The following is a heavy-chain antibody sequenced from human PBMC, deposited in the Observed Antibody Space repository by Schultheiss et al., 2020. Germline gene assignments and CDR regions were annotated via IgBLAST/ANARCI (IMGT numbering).Heavy chain of an antibody. CDR2: IYHSGST. V-gene: IGHV4-39*07. J-gene: IGHJ4*02. D-gene: IGHD2-15*01. CDR1: GGSISSGDYY. Sequence: SETLSLTCTVSGGSISSGDYYWSWIRQPPGKGLEWIGSIYHSGSTNYNPSLKSRVTISVDTSKNQFSLKLSSVTAADTAVYYCARDSRSVAVPFDYWGQGTLVTVSS. CDR3: ARDSRSVAVPFDY.